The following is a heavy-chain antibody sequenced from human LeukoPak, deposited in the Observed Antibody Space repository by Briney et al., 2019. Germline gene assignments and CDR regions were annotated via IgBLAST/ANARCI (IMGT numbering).Heavy chain of an antibody. Sequence: PSETLSLTCAVSGGSISSGGYSWSWIRQPPGKGLEWIGYIYHSGSTNYNPSLKSRVTISVDKSKNQFSLKLSSVTAADTAVYYCARDLSGARDFDYWGQGTLVTVSS. CDR3: ARDLSGARDFDY. CDR1: GGSISSGGYS. D-gene: IGHD4-17*01. CDR2: IYHSGST. V-gene: IGHV4-30-2*01. J-gene: IGHJ4*02.